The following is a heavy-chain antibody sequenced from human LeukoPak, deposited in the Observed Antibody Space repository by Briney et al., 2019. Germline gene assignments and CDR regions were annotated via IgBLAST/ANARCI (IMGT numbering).Heavy chain of an antibody. CDR2: IYYSGST. CDR3: ARVASSGRPEYYFDY. V-gene: IGHV4-59*11. J-gene: IGHJ4*02. CDR1: GGSISSHY. D-gene: IGHD1-26*01. Sequence: PSETLSLTCTVSGGSISSHYWSWIRQPPGKGLEWIGYIYYSGSTNYNPSLKSRVTMSVDTSKNQFSLKLSSVTAADTAVYYCARVASSGRPEYYFDYWGQGTLVTVSS.